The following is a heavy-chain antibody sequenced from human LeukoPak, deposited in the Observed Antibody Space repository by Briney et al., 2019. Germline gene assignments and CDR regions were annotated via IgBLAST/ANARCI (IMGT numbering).Heavy chain of an antibody. CDR1: GFTFSSYW. CDR2: INSDGSST. D-gene: IGHD6-19*01. Sequence: GGSLRLSCAASGFTFSSYWMHWVRKAPGKGLVWVSRINSDGSSTTYADSVKGRFTISRDNAKTTLYLQMNSLRAEDTAVYYCARVPSIQWLVYYFDYWGQGTLVTVSS. V-gene: IGHV3-74*01. J-gene: IGHJ4*02. CDR3: ARVPSIQWLVYYFDY.